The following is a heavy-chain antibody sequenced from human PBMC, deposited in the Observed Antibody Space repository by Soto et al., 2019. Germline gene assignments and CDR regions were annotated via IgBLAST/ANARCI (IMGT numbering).Heavy chain of an antibody. CDR3: ARRGVNRAYTPRDS. CDR2: IRNRANRYTT. D-gene: IGHD2-8*01. Sequence: EVQLVESGGGLVHPGGSLRLSCAAAGFTFSDHYMDWVRQAPGKGLEWVARIRNRANRYTTEYVASLKGRFTISRDDSKNSLYLQMSSLNTEDTAVYYCARRGVNRAYTPRDSWGQGTLVTVSS. V-gene: IGHV3-72*01. J-gene: IGHJ4*02. CDR1: GFTFSDHY.